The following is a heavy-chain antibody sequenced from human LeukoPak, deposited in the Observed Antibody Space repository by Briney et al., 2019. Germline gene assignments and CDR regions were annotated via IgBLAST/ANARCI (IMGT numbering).Heavy chain of an antibody. V-gene: IGHV1-3*01. CDR1: GYTFTSYA. D-gene: IGHD1-26*01. CDR2: INAGNGNT. J-gene: IGHJ4*02. CDR3: ARDPIVGATRGYFDY. Sequence: ASVKVSCKASGYTFTSYAMRWVRQAPGQRLEWMGWINAGNGNTKYSQKFQGRVTITRDTSASTAYMELSSLRSEDTAVYYCARDPIVGATRGYFDYWGQGTLVTVSS.